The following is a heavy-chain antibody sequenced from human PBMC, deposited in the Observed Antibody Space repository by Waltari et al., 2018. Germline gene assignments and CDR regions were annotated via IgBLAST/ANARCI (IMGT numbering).Heavy chain of an antibody. D-gene: IGHD2-2*01. CDR2: IDHSGST. CDR3: ARRDCSSTSCYFDY. Sequence: QLQLQESGSGLVKPSQTLSLTCAVPGGSISSGCYSWSWLRQTPGKGLEWIGYIDHSGSTYYNPSLKIRVTISVDRSKNQFSLKLSSVTAADTAVYYCARRDCSSTSCYFDYWGQGTLVTVSS. V-gene: IGHV4-30-2*01. J-gene: IGHJ4*02. CDR1: GGSISSGCYS.